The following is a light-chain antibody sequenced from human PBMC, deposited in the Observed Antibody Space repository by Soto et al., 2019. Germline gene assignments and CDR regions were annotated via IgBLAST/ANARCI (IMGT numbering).Light chain of an antibody. CDR1: QSVRSTF. CDR2: GAS. J-gene: IGKJ3*01. CDR3: QHRSSWPGA. V-gene: IGKV3D-20*02. Sequence: VLPQSPDTLSLSPGDRATLSCRASQSVRSTFLAWYQQKPGQAPRLLIYGASNRAAGIPERFSGSASGTEFTLTISRLEPEDFAVYYCQHRSSWPGAFGPGTKVDIK.